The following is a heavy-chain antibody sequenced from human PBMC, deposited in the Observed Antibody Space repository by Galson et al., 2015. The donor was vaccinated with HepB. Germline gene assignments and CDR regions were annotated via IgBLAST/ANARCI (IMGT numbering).Heavy chain of an antibody. CDR3: AKDPLYCSGGSCYSLSVC. V-gene: IGHV3-23*01. D-gene: IGHD2-15*01. J-gene: IGHJ4*02. CDR1: GFTFSSYA. Sequence: SLRLSCAASGFTFSSYAMSWVRQAPGKGLEWVSAISGSGGSTYYADPVKGRFTISRDNSKNTLYLQMNSLRAEDTAVYYCAKDPLYCSGGSCYSLSVCWGQGTLVTVSS. CDR2: ISGSGGST.